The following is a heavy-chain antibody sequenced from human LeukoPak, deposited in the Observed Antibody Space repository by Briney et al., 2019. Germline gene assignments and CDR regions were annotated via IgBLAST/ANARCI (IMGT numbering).Heavy chain of an antibody. CDR3: ARDRRAALDY. J-gene: IGHJ4*02. D-gene: IGHD6-13*01. Sequence: SETLSLTCTVSGGSISSSSYYWGWIRQPPGKGLEWIGSIYYSGSTYYNPSLKSRVTISVDTSKNQFSLKLSSVTAADTAVYYCARDRRAALDYWGQGTLVTVSP. CDR1: GGSISSSSYY. CDR2: IYYSGST. V-gene: IGHV4-39*07.